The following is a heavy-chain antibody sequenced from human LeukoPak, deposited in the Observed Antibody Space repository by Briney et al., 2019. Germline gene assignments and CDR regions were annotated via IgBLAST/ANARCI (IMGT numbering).Heavy chain of an antibody. CDR1: GGTFSSYA. V-gene: IGHV1-69*13. J-gene: IGHJ6*02. Sequence: GASVKVSCKASGGTFSSYAISWVRQAPGQGLEWMGGIIPIFGTANYAQKFQGRVTITADESTSTAYMELSSLRSEDTAVYYCARDSSGYYYDRYSYYGMDVWGQGTTVTVSS. D-gene: IGHD3-22*01. CDR3: ARDSSGYYYDRYSYYGMDV. CDR2: IIPIFGTA.